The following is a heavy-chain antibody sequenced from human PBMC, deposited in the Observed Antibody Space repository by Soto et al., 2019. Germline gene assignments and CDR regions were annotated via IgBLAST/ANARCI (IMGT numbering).Heavy chain of an antibody. Sequence: PSETLSLTCAVSGGSISSGGYSWSWIRQPPGKGLEWIGYIYHSGTTNYNPSLKSRVTISVDTSKNQFSLQLSSVTPADTAVYYCARGGTVVNGFDYWGQGTLVTVSS. D-gene: IGHD2-15*01. V-gene: IGHV4-30-2*01. J-gene: IGHJ4*02. CDR3: ARGGTVVNGFDY. CDR2: IYHSGTT. CDR1: GGSISSGGYS.